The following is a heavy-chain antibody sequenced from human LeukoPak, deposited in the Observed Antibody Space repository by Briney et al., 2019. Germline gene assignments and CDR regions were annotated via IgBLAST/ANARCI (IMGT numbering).Heavy chain of an antibody. Sequence: GGSLRLSCAASGFTFSSYGMHWVRQAPGKGLEWVAFIRYDGSNKYYADSVKGRFTISRDNSKNTLYLQMNSLRAEDTAVYYCAKDGVYYDSSGGFDYWGQGTLVTVSS. V-gene: IGHV3-30*02. CDR3: AKDGVYYDSSGGFDY. J-gene: IGHJ4*02. D-gene: IGHD3-22*01. CDR2: IRYDGSNK. CDR1: GFTFSSYG.